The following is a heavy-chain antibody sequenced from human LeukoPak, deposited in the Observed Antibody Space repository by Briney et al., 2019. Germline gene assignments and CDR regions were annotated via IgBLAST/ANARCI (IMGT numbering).Heavy chain of an antibody. CDR2: ISSSSSYI. V-gene: IGHV3-21*01. D-gene: IGHD3-22*01. Sequence: GGSLRLSCAASGFTFSSYSMNWIRQAPGKGLEWVSSISSSSSYIYYADSVKGRFTISRDNAKNSLYLQMNSLRAEDTAVYYCARDYDSSGYFDYWGQGTLVTVSS. CDR3: ARDYDSSGYFDY. CDR1: GFTFSSYS. J-gene: IGHJ4*02.